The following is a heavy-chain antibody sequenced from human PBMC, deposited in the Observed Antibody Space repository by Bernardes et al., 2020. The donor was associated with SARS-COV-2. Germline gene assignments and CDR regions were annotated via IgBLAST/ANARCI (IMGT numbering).Heavy chain of an antibody. J-gene: IGHJ4*02. CDR2: IYYNGIL. D-gene: IGHD5-12*01. V-gene: IGHV4-39*01. CDR1: GVSLTTSANY. Sequence: SETLSLTCSVSGVSLTTSANYWGWVRQAKGKGLDWIGSIYYNGILYHSPSLKNRVSIVSDLSRNRFSLTLTSLTAADTAIYYCVRQGPRNRWLRFDYWGQGVPVTVSS. CDR3: VRQGPRNRWLRFDY.